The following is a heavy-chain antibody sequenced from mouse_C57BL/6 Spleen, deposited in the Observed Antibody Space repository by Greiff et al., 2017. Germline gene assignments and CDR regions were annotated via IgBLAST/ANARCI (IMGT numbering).Heavy chain of an antibody. CDR3: TEGYGSPFAY. D-gene: IGHD1-1*01. CDR2: IRLKSDNYAT. V-gene: IGHV6-3*01. CDR1: GFTFSNYW. Sequence: EVQGVESGGGLVQPGGSMKLSCVASGFTFSNYWMNWVRQSPEKGLEWVAQIRLKSDNYATHYAESVKGRFTISRDDSKSSVYLQMNNLRAEDTGIYYCTEGYGSPFAYWGQGTLVTVSA. J-gene: IGHJ3*01.